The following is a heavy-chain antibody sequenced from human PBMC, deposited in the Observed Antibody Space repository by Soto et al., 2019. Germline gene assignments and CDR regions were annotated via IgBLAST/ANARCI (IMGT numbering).Heavy chain of an antibody. J-gene: IGHJ4*02. CDR2: ISQSAGGNT. CDR3: AGWQYAY. V-gene: IGHV3-23*01. D-gene: IGHD6-19*01. Sequence: EVQLLEAGGGLVKPGGSLRLSCAASGFTFRSYGMMWVRQAPGKGLEWVSAISQSAGGNTYYADTVKGRFTISRDDSKLTEYLQIDSQRPEDAAQYFCAGWQYAYWSEGSQFTVSS. CDR1: GFTFRSYG.